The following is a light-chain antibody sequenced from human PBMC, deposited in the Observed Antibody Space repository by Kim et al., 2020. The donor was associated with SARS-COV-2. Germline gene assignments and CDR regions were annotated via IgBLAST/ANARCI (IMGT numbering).Light chain of an antibody. CDR2: DVS. J-gene: IGLJ3*02. CDR3: SSHTTTSTWV. V-gene: IGLV2-14*03. Sequence: GQSINISCTGTSSDVGAYNYVSWYQHHPGKAPKLMIYDVSARPSGVSNRFSGSKSGKTASLTISGLQAEDESDYYCSSHTTTSTWVFGGGTQLTVL. CDR1: SSDVGAYNY.